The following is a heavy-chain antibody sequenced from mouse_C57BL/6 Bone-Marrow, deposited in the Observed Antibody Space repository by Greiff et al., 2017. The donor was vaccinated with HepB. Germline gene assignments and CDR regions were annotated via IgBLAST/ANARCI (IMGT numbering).Heavy chain of an antibody. V-gene: IGHV2-6*01. CDR3: ARDSSGYGYAMDY. Sequence: VQVVESGPGLVAPSQSLSITCTVSGFSLTSYGVDWVRQSPGKGLEWLGVIWGVGSTNYNSALKSRLSISKDNSKSQVFLKMNSLQTDDTAMYYCARDSSGYGYAMDYWGQGTSVTVSS. CDR2: IWGVGST. J-gene: IGHJ4*01. CDR1: GFSLTSYG. D-gene: IGHD3-2*02.